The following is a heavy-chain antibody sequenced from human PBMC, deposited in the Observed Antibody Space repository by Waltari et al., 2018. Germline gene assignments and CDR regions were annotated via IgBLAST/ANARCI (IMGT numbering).Heavy chain of an antibody. Sequence: EVQLVESGGGLVRPGGSRRLSCAASGFTFSTYAMSWVRQAPGRVLAWVAGNRGSGGITTYADSVKGRFTISRDNSKNTLYLQMNSLRAEDTAVYYCAKDSPGDPIDYYYYYMDVWGKGTTVTVSS. CDR3: AKDSPGDPIDYYYYYMDV. D-gene: IGHD4-17*01. V-gene: IGHV3-23*04. CDR1: GFTFSTYA. J-gene: IGHJ6*03. CDR2: NRGSGGIT.